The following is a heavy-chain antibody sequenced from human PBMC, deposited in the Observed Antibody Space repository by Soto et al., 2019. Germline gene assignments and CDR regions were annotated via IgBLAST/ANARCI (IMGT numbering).Heavy chain of an antibody. CDR3: ARGGSYSLRLYDY. J-gene: IGHJ4*02. CDR1: GFNFCSYS. V-gene: IGHV3-48*02. CDR2: ISSSSSTI. Sequence: PVGSLRLSCTASGFNFCSYSMNWVRQAPGKGLEWVSYISSSSSTIYYADSVKGRFTISRDNAKNSLYLQMNSLRDEDTAVYYCARGGSYSLRLYDYWGQGTLVTVS. D-gene: IGHD1-26*01.